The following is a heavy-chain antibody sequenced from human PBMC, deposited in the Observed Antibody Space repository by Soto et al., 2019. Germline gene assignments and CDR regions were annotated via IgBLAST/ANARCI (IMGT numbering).Heavy chain of an antibody. J-gene: IGHJ5*02. CDR1: GGSISSGGHY. Sequence: SLTCTVSGGSISSGGHYWTWIRQHPGKGLEWIGYIYYSGSTYYNPSLKSRVTMSVDTSKNQFSLKLRSVTAADTAVYYCVRDSASGVFDPWGQGTLVTVSS. V-gene: IGHV4-31*03. CDR2: IYYSGST. CDR3: VRDSASGVFDP. D-gene: IGHD3-10*01.